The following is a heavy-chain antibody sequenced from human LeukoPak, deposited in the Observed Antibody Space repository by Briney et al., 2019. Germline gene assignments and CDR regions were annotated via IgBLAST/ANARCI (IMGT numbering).Heavy chain of an antibody. CDR1: GFTFDDYA. CDR3: ASSSSLYNWFDS. D-gene: IGHD6-6*01. Sequence: PGGSLRLSCAASGFTFDDYAMHWVRQPPGKGLEWVSSISWNSGSMGYADSVKGRFTISRDNAKNSLYLQMNSLRGEDMAFYYCASSSSLYNWFDSWGQGTLVTVSS. J-gene: IGHJ5*01. V-gene: IGHV3-9*03. CDR2: ISWNSGSM.